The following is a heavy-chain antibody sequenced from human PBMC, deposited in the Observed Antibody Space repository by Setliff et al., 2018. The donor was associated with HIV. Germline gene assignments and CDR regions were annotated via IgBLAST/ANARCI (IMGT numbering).Heavy chain of an antibody. CDR2: MDPSSAAT. CDR3: ARGVGAAGDY. CDR1: GYTFTSKH. D-gene: IGHD1-26*01. J-gene: IGHJ4*02. Sequence: GASVKVSCKASGYTFTSKHINWVRQATGQGLEWLGWMDPSSAATGYAQKFQGRVTLTRDTSINTAYMELSSQTSDDTAVYYCARGVGAAGDYWGQGTQVTVSS. V-gene: IGHV1-8*01.